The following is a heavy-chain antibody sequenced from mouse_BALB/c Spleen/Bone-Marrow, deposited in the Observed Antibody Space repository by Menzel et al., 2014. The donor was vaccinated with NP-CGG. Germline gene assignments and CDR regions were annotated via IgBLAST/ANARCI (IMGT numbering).Heavy chain of an antibody. D-gene: IGHD2-1*01. CDR2: IWTGGST. CDR1: GFPLTNYG. J-gene: IGHJ4*01. CDR3: ARGYGNYGYAMDY. V-gene: IGHV2-9*02. Sequence: VHLVESGPGLVAPSQSLSITCTVSGFPLTNYGVHWVRQPPGEGLEWLGVIWTGGSTNYNSALMSRLSFSKDNSKSQVFLKMNSLQTDDRAMYYCARGYGNYGYAMDYWGQGTSVTVSS.